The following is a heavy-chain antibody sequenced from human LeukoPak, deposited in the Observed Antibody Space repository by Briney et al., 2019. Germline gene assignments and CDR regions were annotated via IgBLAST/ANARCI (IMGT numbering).Heavy chain of an antibody. J-gene: IGHJ5*02. D-gene: IGHD3-22*01. CDR2: INHSGST. CDR3: ASLFRPIKTMIPPRRPGGFDP. V-gene: IGHV4-34*01. Sequence: PSETLSLTCAVYGGSFSGYYWSWIRQPPGKGLEWIGEINHSGSTNYNPSLKSRVTISVDTSKNQFSLKLSSVTAADTAVYYCASLFRPIKTMIPPRRPGGFDPWGQGTLVTVSS. CDR1: GGSFSGYY.